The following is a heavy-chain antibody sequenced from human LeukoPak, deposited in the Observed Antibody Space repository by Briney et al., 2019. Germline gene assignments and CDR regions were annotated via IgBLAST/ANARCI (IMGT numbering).Heavy chain of an antibody. D-gene: IGHD6-19*01. CDR3: ARTYSSGPPFDY. J-gene: IGHJ4*02. Sequence: SETLSLTCTVSGGSISSGGYYWSWIRQHPGKGLEWIGYIYYSGSTYYNPSLKSRVTISVDTSKNQFSLKLSSVTAADTAVYYCARTYSSGPPFDYWGQGTLVTVSS. V-gene: IGHV4-31*03. CDR2: IYYSGST. CDR1: GGSISSGGYY.